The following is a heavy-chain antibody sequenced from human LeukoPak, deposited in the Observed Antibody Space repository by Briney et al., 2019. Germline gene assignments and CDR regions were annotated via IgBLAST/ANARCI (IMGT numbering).Heavy chain of an antibody. Sequence: SETLSLTCAVYGGSFSGYYWSWIRQPPGKGLEWIGYIYYSGSTNYNPSLKSRVTISVDTSKNQFSLKLSSVTAADTAVYYCARHLEYYDILTGYYSPYYFDYWGQGTLVTVSS. CDR1: GGSFSGYY. D-gene: IGHD3-9*01. CDR2: IYYSGST. CDR3: ARHLEYYDILTGYYSPYYFDY. J-gene: IGHJ4*02. V-gene: IGHV4-59*08.